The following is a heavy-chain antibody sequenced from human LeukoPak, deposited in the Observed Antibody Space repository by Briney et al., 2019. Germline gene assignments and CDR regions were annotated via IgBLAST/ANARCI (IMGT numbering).Heavy chain of an antibody. D-gene: IGHD2-15*01. J-gene: IGHJ4*02. CDR2: INSDGGST. Sequence: PGGSLRLSCAASGFTFSSYWMHWVRQAPGKGLVWVSRINSDGGSTSYADSVKGRFTISRDNAKNTLYLQMNSLRAEDTAVYYCARGEGYSPFDYWGQGTLVTVSS. CDR3: ARGEGYSPFDY. CDR1: GFTFSSYW. V-gene: IGHV3-74*01.